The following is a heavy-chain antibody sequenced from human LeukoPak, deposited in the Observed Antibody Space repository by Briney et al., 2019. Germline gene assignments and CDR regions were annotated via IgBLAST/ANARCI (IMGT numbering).Heavy chain of an antibody. J-gene: IGHJ5*02. Sequence: NPSETLSLTCTVSGGSISSYYWSWLRQPAGKGLEWLGRIYTSGSTNYNPSLKSRVTMSVDTSKNQFSLKLSSVTAADTAVYYCARFRYCSSTSCPGNWFDPWGQGTLVTVSS. D-gene: IGHD2-2*01. CDR3: ARFRYCSSTSCPGNWFDP. CDR1: GGSISSYY. CDR2: IYTSGST. V-gene: IGHV4-4*07.